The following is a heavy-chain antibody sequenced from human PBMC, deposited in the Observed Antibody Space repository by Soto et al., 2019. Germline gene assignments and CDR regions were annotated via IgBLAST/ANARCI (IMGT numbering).Heavy chain of an antibody. Sequence: GGSLRLSCESSGFTLSGYWMHWVRQVPGKGLVWVSRISPDGSDTTHADSVKGRFTVSRDNAKNTLYLQMNSLRPEDTAVYYCVRPRYDGSGTPFDYWGQGTLVTVSS. D-gene: IGHD3-22*01. CDR1: GFTLSGYW. CDR3: VRPRYDGSGTPFDY. V-gene: IGHV3-74*01. J-gene: IGHJ4*02. CDR2: ISPDGSDT.